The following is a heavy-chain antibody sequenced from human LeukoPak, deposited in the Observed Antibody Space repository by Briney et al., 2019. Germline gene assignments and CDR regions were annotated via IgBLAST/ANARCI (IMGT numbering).Heavy chain of an antibody. Sequence: ASVKVSCKISGYSLSDLSIQWVREAPGERLEWMGGFDSENNKMVYSQKFQGRVTMTEDTSADTAYMELTSLRSEDTAVYFCATDRVYRSSGRSWGFFDYWGQGTLVIVSS. CDR2: FDSENNKM. J-gene: IGHJ4*02. CDR1: GYSLSDLS. D-gene: IGHD6-19*01. CDR3: ATDRVYRSSGRSWGFFDY. V-gene: IGHV1-24*01.